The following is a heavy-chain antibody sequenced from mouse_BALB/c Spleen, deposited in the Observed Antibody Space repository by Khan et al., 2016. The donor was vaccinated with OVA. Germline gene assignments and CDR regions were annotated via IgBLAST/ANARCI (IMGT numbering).Heavy chain of an antibody. J-gene: IGHJ4*01. D-gene: IGHD3-3*01. CDR2: INPKNGDT. Sequence: EVQLQQSGPELVKPGASVKISCKTSGYTFPEYTVHWVKQSLGKSLDWIGVINPKNGDTAYNQKFKGKATLTVDKSSSTAYMEFRRLTSEDSAVYYCARDAGRYWGQGTSGTVAS. CDR1: GYTFPEYT. CDR3: ARDAGRY. V-gene: IGHV1-18*01.